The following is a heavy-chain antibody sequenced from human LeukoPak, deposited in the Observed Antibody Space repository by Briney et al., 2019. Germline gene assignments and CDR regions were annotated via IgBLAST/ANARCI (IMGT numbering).Heavy chain of an antibody. CDR2: TYSSGST. V-gene: IGHV4-4*07. CDR3: ARDFPHGSGRYFYEGMDV. D-gene: IGHD2-15*01. Sequence: SETLSLTCTVSGGSISDYYWSWIRQPAGKGLEWIGHTYSSGSTYYNPSLKSRVTMSVDMSKNQFSLKLSSVTAADTAVYYCARDFPHGSGRYFYEGMDVWGQGTTVTVSS. J-gene: IGHJ6*02. CDR1: GGSISDYY.